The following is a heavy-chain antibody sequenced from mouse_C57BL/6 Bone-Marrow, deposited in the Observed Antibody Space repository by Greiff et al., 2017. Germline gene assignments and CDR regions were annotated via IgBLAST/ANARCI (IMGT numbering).Heavy chain of an antibody. CDR2: IYPSDSET. CDR1: GYTFTSYW. J-gene: IGHJ4*01. CDR3: AREAYYSNYGAMDY. D-gene: IGHD2-5*01. V-gene: IGHV1-61*01. Sequence: VQLQQPGAELVRPGSSVKLSYKASGYTFTSYWMDWVKQRPGQGLEWIGNIYPSDSETHYNQKFKDKATLTVDKSSSTAYMQLSSLTSEDSAVYYCAREAYYSNYGAMDYWGQGTSVTVSS.